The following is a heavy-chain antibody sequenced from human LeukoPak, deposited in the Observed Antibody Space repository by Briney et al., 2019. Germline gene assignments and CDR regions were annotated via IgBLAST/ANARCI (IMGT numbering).Heavy chain of an antibody. V-gene: IGHV3-23*01. CDR3: ASTRGSYYYYYGMDV. Sequence: GGSLRLSCAASGFTFSSYAMSWVRQAPGKGLEWVSAISGSGGSTYYADSVKGRFTISRDNSKNTLYLQMNSLRAEDTAVYYCASTRGSYYYYYGMDVWGQGTTVTVSS. J-gene: IGHJ6*02. D-gene: IGHD3-10*01. CDR1: GFTFSSYA. CDR2: ISGSGGST.